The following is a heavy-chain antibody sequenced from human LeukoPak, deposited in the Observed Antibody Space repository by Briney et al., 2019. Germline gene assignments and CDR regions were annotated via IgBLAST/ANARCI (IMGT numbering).Heavy chain of an antibody. CDR2: IKQDGSEK. CDR1: GFTFSSYW. CDR3: ARGSVNWFDP. J-gene: IGHJ5*02. D-gene: IGHD3-3*01. Sequence: GGSLRLSCAAFGFTFSSYWMSWVRQAPGKGLEWVANIKQDGSEKYYVDSVKGRFTISRDNAKNSLYLQMNSLRAEDTAVYYCARGSVNWFDPWGQGTLVTVSS. V-gene: IGHV3-7*01.